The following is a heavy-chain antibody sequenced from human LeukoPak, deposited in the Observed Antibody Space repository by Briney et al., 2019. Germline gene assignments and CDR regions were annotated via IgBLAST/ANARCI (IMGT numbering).Heavy chain of an antibody. D-gene: IGHD3-3*01. CDR3: ARDEGLLSHLPDY. V-gene: IGHV3-21*01. J-gene: IGHJ4*02. CDR1: GFTFSSYS. CDR2: ISSSSSSYI. Sequence: PGGSLGLSCAASGFTFSSYSMNWVRQAPGKGLEWVSSISSSSSSYIYYADSVKGRFTISRDNAKNSLYLQMNSLRAEDTAVYYCARDEGLLSHLPDYWGQGTLVTVSS.